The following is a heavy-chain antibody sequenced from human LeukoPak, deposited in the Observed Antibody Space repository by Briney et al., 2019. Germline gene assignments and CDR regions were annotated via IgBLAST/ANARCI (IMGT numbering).Heavy chain of an antibody. J-gene: IGHJ6*03. D-gene: IGHD3-16*01. V-gene: IGHV6-1*01. CDR2: TYYRSKWSS. Sequence: SQTLSLTCAISGDSVSSNSAAWHWIRQSPSRGLEWLGRTYYRSKWSSDYAVSMKRRITIKPDTSKNQFSLQLNSVSPEDTAVYFYSREGGHYCYIYVWGKGTTVTVSS. CDR3: SREGGHYCYIYV. CDR1: GDSVSSNSAA.